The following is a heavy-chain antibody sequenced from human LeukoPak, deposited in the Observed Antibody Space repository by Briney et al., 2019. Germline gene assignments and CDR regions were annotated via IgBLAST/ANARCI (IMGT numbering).Heavy chain of an antibody. CDR2: IYYSGST. D-gene: IGHD6-6*01. Sequence: PSETLSLTCTVSGGSISSYYWSWIRQPPGKGLEWIGYIYYSGSTNYNPSLKSRVTISVDTSKNQFSLKLSSVTAADTAVYYCARRPVAARRSYYYYMDVWGKGTTVTVSS. CDR1: GGSISSYY. CDR3: ARRPVAARRSYYYYMDV. J-gene: IGHJ6*03. V-gene: IGHV4-59*08.